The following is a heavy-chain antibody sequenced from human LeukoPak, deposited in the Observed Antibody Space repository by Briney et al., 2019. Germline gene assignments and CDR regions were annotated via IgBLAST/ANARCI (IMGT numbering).Heavy chain of an antibody. CDR3: ARVRPYSSLRDFVN. CDR2: ISYDGSNK. V-gene: IGHV3-30-3*01. J-gene: IGHJ4*02. Sequence: GGSLRLSCAASGFTFSSYAMHWVRQAPGKGLEWVAVISYDGSNKYYADSVKGRFTISRDNSKNTLYLQMNSLRAEDTAVYYCARVRPYSSLRDFVNWGQGTLVTVSS. CDR1: GFTFSSYA. D-gene: IGHD5-12*01.